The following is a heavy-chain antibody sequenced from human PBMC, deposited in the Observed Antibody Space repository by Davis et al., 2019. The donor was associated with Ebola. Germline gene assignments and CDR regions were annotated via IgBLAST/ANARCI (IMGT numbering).Heavy chain of an antibody. CDR2: ISSSSSYI. V-gene: IGHV3-21*04. CDR3: AKGGLWGHGMDV. CDR1: GFTFSSYS. D-gene: IGHD4/OR15-4a*01. Sequence: GESLKISCAASGFTFSSYSMNWVRQAPGKGLEWVSSISSSSSYIYYADSVKGRFTISRDNAKNSLYLQMNSLRVEDTAVYYCAKGGLWGHGMDVWGQGTTVTVSS. J-gene: IGHJ6*02.